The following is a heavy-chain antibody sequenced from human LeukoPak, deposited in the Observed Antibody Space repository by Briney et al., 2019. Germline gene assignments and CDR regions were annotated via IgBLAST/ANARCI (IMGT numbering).Heavy chain of an antibody. CDR2: ISSSSSYI. V-gene: IGHV3-21*01. CDR1: GFTFSSYS. CDR3: ARGLATIVNGFDI. J-gene: IGHJ3*02. Sequence: GGSLRLSCAASGFTFSSYSMNWVRQAPGKGLEWVSSISSSSSYIYYADSVKGRFTISRDNAKNSLYLQMNSLRAEDTAVYYCARGLATIVNGFDIWGQGTMVTVSS. D-gene: IGHD5-24*01.